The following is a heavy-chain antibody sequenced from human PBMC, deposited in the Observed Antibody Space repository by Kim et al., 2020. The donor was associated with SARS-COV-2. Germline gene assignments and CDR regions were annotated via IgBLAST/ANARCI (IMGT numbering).Heavy chain of an antibody. Sequence: SETLSLTCTVSGGSISSYYWSWIRQPPGKGLEWIGYIYYSGSTNYNPSLKSRVTISVDTSKNQFSLKLSSVTAADTAVYYCARDRGPIAVAGFDYWGQGTLVTVSS. V-gene: IGHV4-59*13. J-gene: IGHJ4*02. CDR1: GGSISSYY. CDR2: IYYSGST. CDR3: ARDRGPIAVAGFDY. D-gene: IGHD6-19*01.